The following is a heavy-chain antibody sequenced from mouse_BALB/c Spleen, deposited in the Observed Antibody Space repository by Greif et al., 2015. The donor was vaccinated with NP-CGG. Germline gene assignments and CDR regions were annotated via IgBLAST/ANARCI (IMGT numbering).Heavy chain of an antibody. D-gene: IGHD1-1*01. Sequence: DVKLVESGGGLVQPGGSMKLSCVASGFTFSNYWMNWVRQSPEKGLEWVAEIRLKSNNYATHYAESVKGRFTISRDDSKSSVYLQMSNLRAEDTGIYYCTRSYGSSYVTWFAYWGQGTLVTVSA. V-gene: IGHV6-6*02. J-gene: IGHJ3*01. CDR3: TRSYGSSYVTWFAY. CDR1: GFTFSNYW. CDR2: IRLKSNNYAT.